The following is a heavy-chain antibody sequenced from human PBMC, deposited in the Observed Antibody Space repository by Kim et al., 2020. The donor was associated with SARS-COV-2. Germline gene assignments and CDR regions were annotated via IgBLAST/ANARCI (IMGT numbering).Heavy chain of an antibody. Sequence: YAQKLQGRVTMTTDTSTRTAYRELRSLRSDDTAVYYCARDRVVGATISDYWGQGTLVTVSS. J-gene: IGHJ4*02. D-gene: IGHD1-26*01. CDR3: ARDRVVGATISDY. V-gene: IGHV1-18*01.